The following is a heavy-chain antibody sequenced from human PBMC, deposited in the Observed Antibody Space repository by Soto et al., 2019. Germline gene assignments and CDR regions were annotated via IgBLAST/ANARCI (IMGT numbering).Heavy chain of an antibody. CDR2: LNGGTGQT. J-gene: IGHJ6*02. V-gene: IGHV1-3*01. D-gene: IGHD1-1*01. Sequence: ASVKVSCKASGYTFSTYAIHWVRQAPGQSLEWMGWLNGGTGQTRYSQRFQDRVAITRDTSASTAYMEVSSLRPEDTAVYYCARGKGMEENYYYYGMDIWGQGTTVTVSS. CDR3: ARGKGMEENYYYYGMDI. CDR1: GYTFSTYA.